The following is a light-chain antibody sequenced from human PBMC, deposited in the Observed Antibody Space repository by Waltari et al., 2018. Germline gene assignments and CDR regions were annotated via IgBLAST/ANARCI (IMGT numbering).Light chain of an antibody. CDR3: AVWDDSLNGLI. CDR2: FND. J-gene: IGLJ2*01. CDR1: SSNIGQNT. Sequence: QSVLTQPPSASGTPGQRVTISCSGSSSNIGQNTLNWYQHLPGTAPQLVSSFNDQPPPGVPDRFSGSKSGTSASLAISGLQSEDEADFHCAVWDDSLNGLIFCGGTKLTVL. V-gene: IGLV1-44*01.